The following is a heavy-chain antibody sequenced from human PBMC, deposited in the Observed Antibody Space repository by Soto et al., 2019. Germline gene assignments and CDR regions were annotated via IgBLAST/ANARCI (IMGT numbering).Heavy chain of an antibody. Sequence: QVQLVQSGAEVKKPGSSVKVSCKASGGTFSSYSINWVRQAPGQGLEWMGEIIPIFGTANYAQKCQGRVTITADESTSTAYLERSSLRSADTAVYYCARDGGRHSGGIAYWGQGTLVTVSS. CDR1: GGTFSSYS. CDR3: ARDGGRHSGGIAY. D-gene: IGHD1-26*01. J-gene: IGHJ4*02. V-gene: IGHV1-69*01. CDR2: IIPIFGTA.